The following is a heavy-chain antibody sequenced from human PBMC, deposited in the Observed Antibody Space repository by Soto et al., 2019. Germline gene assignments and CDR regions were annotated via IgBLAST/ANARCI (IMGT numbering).Heavy chain of an antibody. CDR3: ARGMSSLYYYYGMDV. J-gene: IGHJ6*02. D-gene: IGHD6-13*01. CDR2: IYPGDSDT. V-gene: IGHV5-51*01. CDR1: GYSFTSYC. Sequence: PGESLKISCKCSGYSFTSYCICWVRQMPGKGLEWMGIIYPGDSDTRYSPSFQGQVTISADKSISTAYLQWSSLKASDTAMYYCARGMSSLYYYYGMDVWGQGTTVTVSS.